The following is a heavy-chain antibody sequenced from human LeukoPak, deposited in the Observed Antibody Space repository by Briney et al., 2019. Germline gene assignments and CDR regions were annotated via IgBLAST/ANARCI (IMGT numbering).Heavy chain of an antibody. V-gene: IGHV3-66*01. CDR2: IYSGGST. CDR1: GGSFSGYY. Sequence: ETLSLTCAVYGGSFSGYYWSWIRQAPGKGLEWVSVIYSGGSTYYADSVKGRFTISRDNSKNTLYLQMNSLRAEDTAVYYCARERSYYYGMDVWGQGTTVTVSS. CDR3: ARERSYYYGMDV. J-gene: IGHJ6*02.